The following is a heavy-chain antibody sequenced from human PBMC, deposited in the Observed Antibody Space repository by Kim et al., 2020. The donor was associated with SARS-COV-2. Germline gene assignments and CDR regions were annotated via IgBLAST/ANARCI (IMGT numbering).Heavy chain of an antibody. CDR2: ISSSSSYI. D-gene: IGHD3-3*01. CDR3: ARDQGIRDFWSGYHAIYYYYGMDV. CDR1: GFTFSSYS. V-gene: IGHV3-21*01. J-gene: IGHJ6*02. Sequence: GGSLRLSCAASGFTFSSYSMNWVRQAPGKGLEWVSSISSSSSYIYYADSVKGRFTISRDNAKNSLYLQMNSLRAEDTAVYYCARDQGIRDFWSGYHAIYYYYGMDVWGQGTTVTVSS.